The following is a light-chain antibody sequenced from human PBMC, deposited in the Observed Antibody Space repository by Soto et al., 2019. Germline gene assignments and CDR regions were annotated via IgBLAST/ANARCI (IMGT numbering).Light chain of an antibody. CDR1: QSISSW. CDR3: QQYNSYSSVA. CDR2: DAS. Sequence: DIQMTQSPSTLSASVGDRVTITCRASQSISSWLAWYQQKPGKAPKLLIYDASSLGSGVPSRFSGSGSGTEFTLTISSLQPDYFATYFCQQYNSYSSVAFGQGTKLEI. J-gene: IGKJ1*01. V-gene: IGKV1-5*01.